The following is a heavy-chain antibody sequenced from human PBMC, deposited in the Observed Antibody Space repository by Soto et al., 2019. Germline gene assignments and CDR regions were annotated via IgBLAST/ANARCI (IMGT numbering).Heavy chain of an antibody. V-gene: IGHV1-69*13. D-gene: IGHD3-22*01. CDR1: GGTFSSYA. CDR3: ARRSDDYYDSSCYKGSQYYYYEMDV. Sequence: SVKVSCKASGGTFSSYAISWVRQAPGQGLEWMGGIIPIFGTANYAQKFQGRVTITADGSTSTAYMELSSLRSEDTAVYYCARRSDDYYDSSCYKGSQYYYYEMDVWGQGTTVTVSS. J-gene: IGHJ6*02. CDR2: IIPIFGTA.